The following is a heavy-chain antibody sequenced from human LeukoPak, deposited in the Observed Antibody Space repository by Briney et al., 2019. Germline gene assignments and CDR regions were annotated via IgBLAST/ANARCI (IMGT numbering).Heavy chain of an antibody. Sequence: GGSLRLSCAASGFTFGDYAVSWVRQAPGKGLEWIGFIRSKAYGGTTQYAASVKGRFTLSRDDSKSITYLQMNSLKTEDTAVYYCTRDHPYYYGNSGYPLDYWGQGTLVTVSS. CDR3: TRDHPYYYGNSGYPLDY. J-gene: IGHJ4*02. V-gene: IGHV3-49*04. CDR2: IRSKAYGGTT. CDR1: GFTFGDYA. D-gene: IGHD3-22*01.